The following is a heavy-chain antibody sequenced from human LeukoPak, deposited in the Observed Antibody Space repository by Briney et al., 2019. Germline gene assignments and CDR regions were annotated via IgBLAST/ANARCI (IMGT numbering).Heavy chain of an antibody. D-gene: IGHD6-13*01. CDR2: INEKGNEK. CDR1: GFTFSSYW. Sequence: PGGSLRLSCAASGFTFSSYWMSWVRQAPGKGLEWVANINEKGNEKYYVDSVKGRFAISRDNSKNSLYLQMDSLRDEDTAVFYCARGGAAAARKRGVDFWGRGTLVTVSS. V-gene: IGHV3-7*01. CDR3: ARGGAAAARKRGVDF. J-gene: IGHJ4*02.